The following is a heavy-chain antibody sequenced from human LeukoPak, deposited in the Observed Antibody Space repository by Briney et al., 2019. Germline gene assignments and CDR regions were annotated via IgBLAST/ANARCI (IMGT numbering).Heavy chain of an antibody. CDR2: IYHSRSS. V-gene: IGHV4-38-2*01. D-gene: IGHD2-2*01. Sequence: SSETLSLTCAVSGYSISRDYYWGWIRQPPGKGLEWIGNIYHSRSSYYNPSLKSRVTISVDTSKNQFSLKLTSVTAADTAVYYCARQCSSSSCYFDYWGQGTLVTVSS. J-gene: IGHJ4*02. CDR1: GYSISRDYY. CDR3: ARQCSSSSCYFDY.